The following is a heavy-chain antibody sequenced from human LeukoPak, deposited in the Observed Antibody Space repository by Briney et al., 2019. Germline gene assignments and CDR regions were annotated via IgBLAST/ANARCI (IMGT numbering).Heavy chain of an antibody. CDR1: GGSISSYY. D-gene: IGHD6-19*01. V-gene: IGHV4-59*12. CDR3: AADSSGWYVYYYGMDV. Sequence: PSETLSLTCTVSGGSISSYYWSWIRQPPGKGLEWIGYIYYSGSTNYNPSLKSRVTISVDTSKNQFSLKLSSVTAADTAVYYCAADSSGWYVYYYGMDVWGQGTTVTVSS. J-gene: IGHJ6*02. CDR2: IYYSGST.